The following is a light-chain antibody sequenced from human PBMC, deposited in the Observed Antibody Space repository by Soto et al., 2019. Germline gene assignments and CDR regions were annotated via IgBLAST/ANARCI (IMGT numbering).Light chain of an antibody. CDR1: QSVLYNSKNKNF. CDR3: KQYHSSPLT. V-gene: IGKV4-1*01. CDR2: WAY. Sequence: DIVMTQSPDSLAVSLGERATIHCKSSQSVLYNSKNKNFLAWYQQKPGHPPKLLFYWAYTRESGVHDRFSGSGSGTDFTLTIRSLQAEDVAVYYCKQYHSSPLTFGGGTKVDIK. J-gene: IGKJ4*01.